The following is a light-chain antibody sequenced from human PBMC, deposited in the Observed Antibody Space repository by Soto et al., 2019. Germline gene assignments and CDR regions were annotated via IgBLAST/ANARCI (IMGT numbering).Light chain of an antibody. CDR1: QSVTNSF. V-gene: IGKV3-20*01. J-gene: IGKJ2*01. CDR3: QQYSTLPHT. Sequence: ENVLTQSPGTLSLSPGERATLSCRASQSVTNSFFACYLQKPGQAPRLLIYGVSSRATGIPDRFSGSGSGTDFTLTISRLEPEDFVVYYCQQYSTLPHTFGQGTKLEVK. CDR2: GVS.